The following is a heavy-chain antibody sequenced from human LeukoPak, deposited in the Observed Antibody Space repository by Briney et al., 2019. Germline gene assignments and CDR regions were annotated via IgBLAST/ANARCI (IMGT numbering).Heavy chain of an antibody. J-gene: IGHJ4*02. CDR2: ISYDGSNK. CDR3: ARTTTPHYYGSGSYALGY. D-gene: IGHD3-10*01. Sequence: PGGSPRPSCAAPGFTFSTYAMHWVRQGPGKGLEWVAVISYDGSNKFYADSVKGRFTISRDNSKNTLYLQMSSLSAEDTAVYYCARTTTPHYYGSGSYALGYWGQGTLVTVPS. CDR1: GFTFSTYA. V-gene: IGHV3-30-3*01.